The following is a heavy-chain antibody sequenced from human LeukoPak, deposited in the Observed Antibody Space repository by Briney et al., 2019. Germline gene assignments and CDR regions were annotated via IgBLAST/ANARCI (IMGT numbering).Heavy chain of an antibody. Sequence: SVTVSFKAAGGTFSSYAISWVRQAPGQGLEWMGGIIPIFGTANYAQKFQGRVTITADESTSTAYMELSSLRSGDTAVYYCASYGTDYGDSHFDYWGQGTLVTVSS. D-gene: IGHD4-17*01. CDR2: IIPIFGTA. V-gene: IGHV1-69*13. CDR3: ASYGTDYGDSHFDY. J-gene: IGHJ4*02. CDR1: GGTFSSYA.